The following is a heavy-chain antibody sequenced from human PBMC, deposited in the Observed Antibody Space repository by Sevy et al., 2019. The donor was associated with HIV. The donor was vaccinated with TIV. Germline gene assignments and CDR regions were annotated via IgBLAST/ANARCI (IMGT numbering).Heavy chain of an antibody. Sequence: SETLSLTCTVSGGSISSGSYYWSWIRQPAGKGLEWIGRIYPSGSTNYNPSLKSRVTISVDTSKNQFSLKPGSVTAADTAVYYCARDLLPGSWSPPGYWGQGTLVTVSS. V-gene: IGHV4-61*02. CDR3: ARDLLPGSWSPPGY. D-gene: IGHD2-8*02. J-gene: IGHJ4*02. CDR2: IYPSGST. CDR1: GGSISSGSYY.